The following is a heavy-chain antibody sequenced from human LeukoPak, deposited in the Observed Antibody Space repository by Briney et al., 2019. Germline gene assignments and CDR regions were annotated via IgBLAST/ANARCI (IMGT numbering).Heavy chain of an antibody. CDR3: ARGSGYLLDRDY. D-gene: IGHD3-22*01. J-gene: IGHJ4*02. V-gene: IGHV4-61*02. CDR1: GGSISSGSYY. CDR2: IYTSGST. Sequence: PSQTLSLTCTVSGGSISSGSYYWSWIRQPAGKGLEWIGRIYTSGSTNYNPSLKSRVTISVDTSKNQFSLKLSSVTAADTAVYYRARGSGYLLDRDYWGQGTLVTVSS.